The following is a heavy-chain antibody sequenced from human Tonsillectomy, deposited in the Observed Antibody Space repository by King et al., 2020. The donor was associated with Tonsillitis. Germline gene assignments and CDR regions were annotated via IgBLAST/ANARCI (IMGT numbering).Heavy chain of an antibody. CDR1: GFTFSSYS. V-gene: IGHV3-48*04. CDR2: IRSSGSPI. Sequence: QLVPSGGGLVQPGGSLRLSCAASGFTFSSYSMNWVRQTPGKGLEWVSYIRSSGSPIYYADSVKGRFTISRDNAKNSLSLQMDSLRAEDTAVYYCVRDPHALDYWGQGTLVTVSS. CDR3: VRDPHALDY. J-gene: IGHJ4*02. D-gene: IGHD2-2*01.